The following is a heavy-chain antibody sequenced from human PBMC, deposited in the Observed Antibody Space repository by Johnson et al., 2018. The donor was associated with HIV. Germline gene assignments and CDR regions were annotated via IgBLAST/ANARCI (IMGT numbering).Heavy chain of an antibody. CDR3: AKPPSMGADAFDI. Sequence: VLLVESGGGVVQPGRSLRLSCAASGFTFSSYDMHWVRQAPGKGLEWVAVISYDGSNNYYADSVKGRFTISRDNSKNTLYLQVTSLRAEDTAVYYCAKPPSMGADAFDIWGQGTGVTVSS. J-gene: IGHJ3*02. CDR1: GFTFSSYD. V-gene: IGHV3-30*18. D-gene: IGHD3-16*01. CDR2: ISYDGSNN.